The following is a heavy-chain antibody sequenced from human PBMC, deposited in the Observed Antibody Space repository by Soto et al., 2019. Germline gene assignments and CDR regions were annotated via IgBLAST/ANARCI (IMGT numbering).Heavy chain of an antibody. Sequence: EVQLVESGGGLVKPGGSLRLSCAASGFTFSSYSMNWVRQAPGKGLEWVSSISSSSSYIYYADSVKGRFTISRDNAKNSLYLQLNSLRAEDTAVYYCAIIPDSSSWYKGQRTAVDLYYFDYWGQGTLVTVSS. D-gene: IGHD6-13*01. CDR2: ISSSSSYI. CDR1: GFTFSSYS. CDR3: AIIPDSSSWYKGQRTAVDLYYFDY. J-gene: IGHJ4*02. V-gene: IGHV3-21*01.